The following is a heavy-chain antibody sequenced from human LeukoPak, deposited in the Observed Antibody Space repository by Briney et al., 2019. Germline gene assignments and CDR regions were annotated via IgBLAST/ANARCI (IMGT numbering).Heavy chain of an antibody. D-gene: IGHD1/OR15-1a*01. J-gene: IGHJ4*02. CDR3: ATWNSDWEFAY. CDR2: IKEDGSDK. Sequence: PGGSLRLSCAASGFTFSGSWMTWVRQAPGKGLEWVAHIKEDGSDKYYVDSVTGRFTISRDNTKNSLYLQMSSLRAEDTAVYYCATWNSDWEFAYWGQGTLVFVSS. V-gene: IGHV3-7*05. CDR1: GFTFSGSW.